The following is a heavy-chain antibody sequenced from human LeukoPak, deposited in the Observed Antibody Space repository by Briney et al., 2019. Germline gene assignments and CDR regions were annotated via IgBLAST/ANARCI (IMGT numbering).Heavy chain of an antibody. CDR3: ARVLSPTDY. CDR2: INHSGST. D-gene: IGHD3-3*02. CDR1: GGSFSGYY. Sequence: SETLSLTCAVYGGSFSGYYWSWIRQPPGKGLEWIGEINHSGSTNYNPSLKSRVTMSVDTSKNQFSLKLSSVTAADTAVYYCARVLSPTDYWGQGTLVTVSS. V-gene: IGHV4-34*01. J-gene: IGHJ4*02.